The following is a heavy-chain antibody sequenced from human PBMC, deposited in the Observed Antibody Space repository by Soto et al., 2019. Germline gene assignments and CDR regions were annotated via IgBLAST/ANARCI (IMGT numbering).Heavy chain of an antibody. CDR3: ARDGIAAAGPGGIDY. J-gene: IGHJ4*02. D-gene: IGHD6-13*01. CDR1: GFTFSSYA. CDR2: ISYDGSNK. Sequence: VGSLSLSCAASGFTFSSYAMHWVRQAPGKGLEWVAVISYDGSNKYYADSVKGRFTISRDNSKNTLYLQMNSLRAEDTAVYYCARDGIAAAGPGGIDYWGQGTLVTVSS. V-gene: IGHV3-30-3*01.